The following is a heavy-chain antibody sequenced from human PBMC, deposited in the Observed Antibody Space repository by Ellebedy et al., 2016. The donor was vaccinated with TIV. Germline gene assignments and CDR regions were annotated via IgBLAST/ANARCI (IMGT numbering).Heavy chain of an antibody. CDR1: GFTFSSHG. Sequence: GGSLRLSXAASGFTFSSHGMHWVRQAPGKGLEWVAVVSDDGNTKYYVDSVKGRFTISRDNSKSTLYLQINGLRAEDTALYYCAKGCGTTCYLFDSWGQGTLVTVSS. D-gene: IGHD2-2*01. J-gene: IGHJ4*02. V-gene: IGHV3-30*18. CDR2: VSDDGNTK. CDR3: AKGCGTTCYLFDS.